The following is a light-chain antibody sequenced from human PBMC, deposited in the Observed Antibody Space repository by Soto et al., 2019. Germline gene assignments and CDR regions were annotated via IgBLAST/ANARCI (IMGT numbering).Light chain of an antibody. CDR2: EVS. V-gene: IGLV2-18*01. CDR1: SSDVGSYNG. CDR3: SLYTTSSTFI. Sequence: QSVLTQPPSVSGSPGQSVTISCTGTSSDVGSYNGVSWYQQPPGTAPKLMIYEVSNRPSGVPDRFSGSKSGNTASLTISGLQAEDEADYYCSLYTTSSTFIFGGGTKVTVL. J-gene: IGLJ2*01.